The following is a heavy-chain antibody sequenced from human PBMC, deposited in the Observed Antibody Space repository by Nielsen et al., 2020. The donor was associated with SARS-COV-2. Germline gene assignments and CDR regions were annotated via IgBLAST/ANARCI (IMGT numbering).Heavy chain of an antibody. V-gene: IGHV1-8*01. CDR3: ARDPIVVVVAATQGYYYYMDV. CDR2: MNPNSGNT. J-gene: IGHJ6*03. Sequence: WVRQAPGQGLEWMGWMNPNSGNTGYAQKFQGRVTMTRNTSISTAYMELSSLRSEDTAVYYCARDPIVVVVAATQGYYYYMDVWGKGTTVTVSS. D-gene: IGHD2-15*01.